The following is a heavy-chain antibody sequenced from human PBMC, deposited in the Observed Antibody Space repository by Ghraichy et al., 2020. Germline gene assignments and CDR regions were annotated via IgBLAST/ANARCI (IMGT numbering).Heavy chain of an antibody. V-gene: IGHV3-21*01. CDR1: GFTFSSYI. CDR3: ARSAWSGGSGYSGWFDP. Sequence: GGSLRLSCVASGFTFSSYIINWVRQAPGKGLEWVSAISSSRSYIYYAEAVKGRFTISRDNAKNSLYLQMNSLRAEDTAGYYWARSAWSGGSGYSGWFDPWVQGTLVTVSS. J-gene: IGHJ5*02. CDR2: ISSSRSYI. D-gene: IGHD2-15*01.